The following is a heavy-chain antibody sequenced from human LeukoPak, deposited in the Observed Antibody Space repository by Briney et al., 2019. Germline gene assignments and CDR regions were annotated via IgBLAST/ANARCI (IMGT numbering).Heavy chain of an antibody. J-gene: IGHJ3*02. CDR1: GFTFSSYG. CDR3: ARVATVEGYGDAFDI. V-gene: IGHV3-30*02. D-gene: IGHD4-23*01. CDR2: IRYDGSNK. Sequence: RPGGSLRLSCAASGFTFSSYGMHWVRQAPGKGLEWVAFIRYDGSNKYYADSVKGRFTISRDNSKNTLYLQMNRLRGEDTAVYYCARVATVEGYGDAFDIWGQGTMVTVSS.